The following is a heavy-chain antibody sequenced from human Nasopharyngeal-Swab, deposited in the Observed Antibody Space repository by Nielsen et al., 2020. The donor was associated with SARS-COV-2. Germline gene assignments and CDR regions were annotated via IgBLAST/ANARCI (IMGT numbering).Heavy chain of an antibody. Sequence: GESLKISCAASGFTFSSYAMSWVRQAPGKGLEWVANIKQDGSEKYYVDSVKGRFTISRDNAKNSLYLQMNSLRAEDTAVYYCARGSCSSTSCYTQYYFDYWGQGTLVTVSS. D-gene: IGHD2-2*02. CDR1: GFTFSSYA. J-gene: IGHJ4*02. CDR2: IKQDGSEK. CDR3: ARGSCSSTSCYTQYYFDY. V-gene: IGHV3-7*01.